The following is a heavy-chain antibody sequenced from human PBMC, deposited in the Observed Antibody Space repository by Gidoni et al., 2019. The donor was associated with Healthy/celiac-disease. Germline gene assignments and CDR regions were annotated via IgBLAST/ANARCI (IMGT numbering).Heavy chain of an antibody. CDR1: GGSISSSSYY. J-gene: IGHJ1*01. CDR2: IYYSGST. Sequence: QLQLQESGPGLVKPSETLSLTCTVSGGSISSSSYYWGWLRQPPGKGLEWIGSIYYSGSTYYNPSLKSRVTISVDTSKNQFSLKLSSVTAADTAVYYCANGSSGYYRQREYFQHWGQGTLVTVSS. D-gene: IGHD3-22*01. CDR3: ANGSSGYYRQREYFQH. V-gene: IGHV4-39*01.